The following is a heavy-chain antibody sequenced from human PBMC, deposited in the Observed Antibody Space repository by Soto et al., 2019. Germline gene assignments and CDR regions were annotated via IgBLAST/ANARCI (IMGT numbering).Heavy chain of an antibody. V-gene: IGHV1-69*01. CDR2: IIPIFGTA. CDR3: ASSWAIFGVAYYYAMDV. J-gene: IGHJ6*02. Sequence: QVQLVQSGAEVKKPGSSVKVSCKASGGTFSSYAISWVRQAPGQGLEWMGGIIPIFGTANYAQKFQGRVTITADESTSTAYMELSSLSSEDTAVYYCASSWAIFGVAYYYAMDVWGQGTTVTVSS. D-gene: IGHD3-3*01. CDR1: GGTFSSYA.